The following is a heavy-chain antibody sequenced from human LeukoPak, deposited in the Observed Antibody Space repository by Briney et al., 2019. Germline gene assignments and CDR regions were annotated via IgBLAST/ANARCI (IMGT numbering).Heavy chain of an antibody. CDR3: ARGPLNFDC. V-gene: IGHV4-34*01. CDR2: INHRGST. J-gene: IGHJ4*02. CDR1: GGSFSGYY. Sequence: PSETLSLTCDVYGGSFSGYYWSWVRQPPGKGLEWIGEINHRGSTNYNPSLKSRVTMSVDTSKNQFSLKLSSVTAADTAVCYCARGPLNFDCLGQGNLVTVSS.